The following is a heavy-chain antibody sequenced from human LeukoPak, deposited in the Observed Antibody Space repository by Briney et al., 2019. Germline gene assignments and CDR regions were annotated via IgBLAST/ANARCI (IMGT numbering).Heavy chain of an antibody. Sequence: ASVKVSCKASGYTFTSYYMHWVRQAPGQGLEWMGIINPSGGSTSYAQKFQGRVTMTRDTSTSTVYKELSSLRSEDTAVYYCAREGSGWYGEYYGMDVWGQGTTVTVSS. CDR3: AREGSGWYGEYYGMDV. D-gene: IGHD6-19*01. CDR1: GYTFTSYY. CDR2: INPSGGST. J-gene: IGHJ6*02. V-gene: IGHV1-46*01.